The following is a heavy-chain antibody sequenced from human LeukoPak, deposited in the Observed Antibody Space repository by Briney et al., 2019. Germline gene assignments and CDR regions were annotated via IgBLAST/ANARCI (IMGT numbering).Heavy chain of an antibody. D-gene: IGHD5-12*01. Sequence: GGSLRLSCAASGFTFSSYSMNWVRQAPGKGLEWVSSISSSSSYIYYADSVKGRFTISRDNAKNSLYLQMNSLRAEDTAVYYCARVSYSGYDYWYYFDYWGQGTLVTVSS. V-gene: IGHV3-21*01. CDR2: ISSSSSYI. CDR3: ARVSYSGYDYWYYFDY. CDR1: GFTFSSYS. J-gene: IGHJ4*02.